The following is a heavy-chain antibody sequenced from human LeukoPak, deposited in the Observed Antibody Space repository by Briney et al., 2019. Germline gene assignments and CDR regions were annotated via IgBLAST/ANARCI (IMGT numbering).Heavy chain of an antibody. CDR1: GFTFSTYW. CDR2: ISSSGSTI. CDR3: ARDRPDYYDSSGYYYH. Sequence: GGSLRLSCAVSGFTFSTYWMSWIRQAPGKGLEWVSYISSSGSTIYYADSVKGRFTISRDNAKNSLYLQMNSLRAEDTAVYYCARDRPDYYDSSGYYYHWGQGTLVTVSS. J-gene: IGHJ5*02. V-gene: IGHV3-11*01. D-gene: IGHD3-22*01.